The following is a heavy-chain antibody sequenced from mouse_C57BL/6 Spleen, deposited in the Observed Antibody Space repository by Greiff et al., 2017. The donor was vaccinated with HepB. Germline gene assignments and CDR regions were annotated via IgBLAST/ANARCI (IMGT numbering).Heavy chain of an antibody. CDR3: ARRNYGSSYYFDY. CDR1: GYAFSSYW. CDR2: IYPGDGDT. Sequence: QVQLQQSGAELVKPGASVMISCKASGYAFSSYWMNWVKQRPGKGLEWIGQIYPGDGDTNYNGKFKGKATLTADKSSSTAYMQLSSLTSEDSAVYFCARRNYGSSYYFDYWGQGTTLTVSS. D-gene: IGHD1-1*01. J-gene: IGHJ2*01. V-gene: IGHV1-80*01.